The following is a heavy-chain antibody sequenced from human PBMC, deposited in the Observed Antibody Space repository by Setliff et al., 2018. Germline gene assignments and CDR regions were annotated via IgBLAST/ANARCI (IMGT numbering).Heavy chain of an antibody. CDR2: IFSKGST. Sequence: SETLSLTCTVSGGSISSGNYYWSWIRQPAGKAPEWIGHIFSKGSTNNNPSLKSRVTISIDSSKNQMSLRMTSVTAADTAVYYCARCRYFESSSYYFPFDYWGLGTLVTVSS. D-gene: IGHD3-22*01. CDR3: ARCRYFESSSYYFPFDY. V-gene: IGHV4-61*09. CDR1: GGSISSGNYY. J-gene: IGHJ4*02.